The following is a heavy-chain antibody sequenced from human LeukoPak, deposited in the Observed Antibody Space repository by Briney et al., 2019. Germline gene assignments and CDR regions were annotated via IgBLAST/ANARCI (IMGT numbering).Heavy chain of an antibody. V-gene: IGHV4-4*07. CDR1: GGSISSYY. CDR3: ARDRGWVYYDSSGPNDAFDI. CDR2: IYTSGST. D-gene: IGHD3-22*01. J-gene: IGHJ3*02. Sequence: PSETLSLTCTVSGGSISSYYWSWIRQPAGKGLEWIGRIYTSGSTNYNPSLKSRVTISVDTSQNQFSLKLSSVTAADTAVYYCARDRGWVYYDSSGPNDAFDIWGQGTMVTVSS.